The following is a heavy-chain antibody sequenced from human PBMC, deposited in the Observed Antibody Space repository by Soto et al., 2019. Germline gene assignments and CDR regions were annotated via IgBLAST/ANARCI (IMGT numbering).Heavy chain of an antibody. J-gene: IGHJ4*02. CDR2: IYYSGSN. D-gene: IGHD5-18*01. Sequence: PSETLSLTCIVSGGSISSSSYYWGWIRQPPGKGLERIGSIYYSGSNYYNRSLKSRVTISVDTSKNQFSLKLRSVTAADTAVYYCARHLALPRIVDTAMVTSLRLFDSLGQGTLVTVS. CDR1: GGSISSSSYY. V-gene: IGHV4-39*01. CDR3: ARHLALPRIVDTAMVTSLRLFDS.